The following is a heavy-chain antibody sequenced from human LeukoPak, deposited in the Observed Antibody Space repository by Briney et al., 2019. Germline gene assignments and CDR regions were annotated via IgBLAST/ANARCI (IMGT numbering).Heavy chain of an antibody. CDR1: GGSISSSNW. Sequence: SETLSLTCAVSGGSISSSNWWSWVRQPPGKGLEWIGEIYHSGSTSYNPSLKSRVTISVDKSKNQFSLKLSPVTAADTAVYYCAGPIFGAPEYYYGMDVWGQGTTVTVSS. J-gene: IGHJ6*02. CDR3: AGPIFGAPEYYYGMDV. V-gene: IGHV4-4*02. CDR2: IYHSGST. D-gene: IGHD3-3*01.